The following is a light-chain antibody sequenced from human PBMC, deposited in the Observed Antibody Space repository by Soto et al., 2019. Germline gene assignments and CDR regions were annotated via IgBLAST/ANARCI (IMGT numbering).Light chain of an antibody. CDR3: KSHDSSLHASV. CDR1: SSNIGAGYD. CDR2: GNT. J-gene: IGLJ1*01. V-gene: IGLV1-40*01. Sequence: QSVLTQPPSVSGAPGQRVTISCTGSSSNIGAGYDVHWYLRLPGTAPKLLIYGNTNRPSGVPDRFSGSKSGSSASLAIPGLQAEDEADYYCKSHDSSLHASVFGTGTKVTVL.